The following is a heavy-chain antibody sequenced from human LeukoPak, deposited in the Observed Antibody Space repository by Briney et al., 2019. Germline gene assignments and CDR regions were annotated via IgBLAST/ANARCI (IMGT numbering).Heavy chain of an antibody. CDR3: ARNPIHYYDSSGYPYYFDY. CDR2: IWYDGSNK. CDR1: GFTFSSYG. J-gene: IGHJ4*02. V-gene: IGHV3-33*01. D-gene: IGHD3-22*01. Sequence: GGSLRLSCAASGFTFSSYGMHWVRQAPGKGLEWVAVIWYDGSNKYYADSVKGRFTISRDNSKSTLYLQMNSLRAEDTAVYYCARNPIHYYDSSGYPYYFDYWGQGTLVTVSS.